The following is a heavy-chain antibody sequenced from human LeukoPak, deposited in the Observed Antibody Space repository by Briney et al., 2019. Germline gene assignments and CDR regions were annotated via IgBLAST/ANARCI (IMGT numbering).Heavy chain of an antibody. CDR3: AKARTPYNSGFDY. V-gene: IGHV3-23*01. CDR2: ISASGSTT. CDR1: SFPLNEYH. D-gene: IGHD6-19*01. Sequence: GGSLRLSCTASSFPLNEYHMSGVREATGQGLECASTISASGSTTYYADSVRGRFTISRDNSKNTLSLQMSSLIAEDTAVYYCAKARTPYNSGFDYWGQGTLVAVSS. J-gene: IGHJ4*01.